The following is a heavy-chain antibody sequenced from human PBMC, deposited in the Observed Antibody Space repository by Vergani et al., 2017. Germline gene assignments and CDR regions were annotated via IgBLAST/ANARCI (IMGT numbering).Heavy chain of an antibody. CDR2: INPNSGGT. V-gene: IGHV1-2*02. J-gene: IGHJ4*02. CDR3: ARGSELWTTTVTTFANY. CDR1: GNTFTGYY. Sequence: QVQLVQSGAEVKKPGALVKVSCKASGNTFTGYYMHWVRQAPGQGLEWMGWINPNSGGTNYAQKFQGRVTMTRDTSISTAYMELSRLRSDDTAVYYCARGSELWTTTVTTFANYWGQGTLVTVSS. D-gene: IGHD4-17*01.